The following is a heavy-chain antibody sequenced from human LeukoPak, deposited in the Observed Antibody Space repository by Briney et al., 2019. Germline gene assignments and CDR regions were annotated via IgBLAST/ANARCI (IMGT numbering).Heavy chain of an antibody. CDR3: ARDRGLPRYYFDY. CDR1: GYTFTGYY. Sequence: ASVKVSCKASGYTFTGYYIHWVRQAPGQGLEWMGWINPNSGGTNYAQKFQGRVTMTRDTSISTAYMELSRLRSDDTAVYYCARDRGLPRYYFDYWGQGTLVTVSS. V-gene: IGHV1-2*02. CDR2: INPNSGGT. J-gene: IGHJ4*02. D-gene: IGHD3-10*01.